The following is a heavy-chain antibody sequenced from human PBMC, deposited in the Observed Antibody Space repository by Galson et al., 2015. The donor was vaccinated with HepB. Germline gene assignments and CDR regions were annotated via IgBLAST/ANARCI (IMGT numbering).Heavy chain of an antibody. CDR1: GGSFSGYY. CDR3: ARGRGRKRALYGSGRLNDAFDI. Sequence: ETLSLTCAVYGGSFSGYYWSWIRQPPGKGLEWIGEINHSGSTNYNPSLKSRVTISADTSKNQFSLKLSSVTAADTAVYYCARGRGRKRALYGSGRLNDAFDIWGQGTMVTVSS. V-gene: IGHV4-34*01. D-gene: IGHD3-10*01. CDR2: INHSGST. J-gene: IGHJ3*02.